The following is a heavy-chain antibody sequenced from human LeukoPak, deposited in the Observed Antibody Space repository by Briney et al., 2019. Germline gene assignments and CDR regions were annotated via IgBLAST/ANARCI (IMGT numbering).Heavy chain of an antibody. Sequence: AGGSLRLSCAASGFTFDDYAMHWVRQAPGKGLEWVSRINSDGSGTTYADSVRGRFTISRDNAKNTLYLQVNSLRAEDTAVYYCARTEGTVAYDSWGQGTLVTVSS. V-gene: IGHV3-74*01. CDR2: INSDGSGT. CDR1: GFTFDDYA. J-gene: IGHJ5*01. CDR3: ARTEGTVAYDS. D-gene: IGHD4-23*01.